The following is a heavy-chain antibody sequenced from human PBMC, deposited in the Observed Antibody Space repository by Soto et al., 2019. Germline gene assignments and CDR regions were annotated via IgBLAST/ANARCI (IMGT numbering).Heavy chain of an antibody. D-gene: IGHD2-21*02. J-gene: IGHJ6*02. Sequence: PGGSLRLSCAASGFTFSSYSMNWVRQAPGKGLEWVSSISSSSSYIYYADSVKGRFTISRDNAKNSLYLQMNSLRAEDTAVYYCARNHGGNSGGGMDVWGQGTTVTVSS. CDR2: ISSSSSYI. V-gene: IGHV3-21*01. CDR3: ARNHGGNSGGGMDV. CDR1: GFTFSSYS.